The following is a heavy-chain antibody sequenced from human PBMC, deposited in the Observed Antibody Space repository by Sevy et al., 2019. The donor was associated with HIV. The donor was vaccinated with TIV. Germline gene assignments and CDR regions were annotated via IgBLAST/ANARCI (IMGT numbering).Heavy chain of an antibody. CDR3: AREGCTKPHDY. D-gene: IGHD2-8*01. J-gene: IGHJ4*02. Sequence: GGSLRLSCAASGFTFSKYSMSLVRQPPGKGLEWVSTLSFGCGEINYADSVKGRFTMSRDNSKSSGYLQMNNLRPEDTAVYYCAREGCTKPHDYWGQGTLVTVSS. V-gene: IGHV3-23*01. CDR2: LSFGCGEI. CDR1: GFTFSKYS.